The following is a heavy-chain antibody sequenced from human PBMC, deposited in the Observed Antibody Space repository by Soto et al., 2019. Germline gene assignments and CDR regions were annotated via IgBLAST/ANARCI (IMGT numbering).Heavy chain of an antibody. D-gene: IGHD3-22*01. V-gene: IGHV4-59*01. CDR3: ARASYYSDSFGYFLDA. CDR1: GGSISPYY. Sequence: PSETLSLTCTVSGGSISPYYWSWIRQTPGKGLEWIAYIYYSGSTNYNPSLTSRVTISVDTSKNQCSLKLSSVPAADTAVHYCARASYYSDSFGYFLDAWGKGTLVTVSS. CDR2: IYYSGST. J-gene: IGHJ5*02.